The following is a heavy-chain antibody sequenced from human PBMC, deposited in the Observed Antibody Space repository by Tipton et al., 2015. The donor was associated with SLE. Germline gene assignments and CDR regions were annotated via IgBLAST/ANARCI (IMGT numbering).Heavy chain of an antibody. J-gene: IGHJ4*02. D-gene: IGHD6-13*01. Sequence: GSLRLSCAASGFTVSSNYMSWVRQAPGKGLEWVSVIYSGGSTYYADSVKGRFTISRDNSKNTLYLQMNSLRAEDTAVYYCARFEQQQLVLDYWGQGTLVTVSS. CDR2: IYSGGST. CDR3: ARFEQQQLVLDY. CDR1: GFTVSSNY. V-gene: IGHV3-53*01.